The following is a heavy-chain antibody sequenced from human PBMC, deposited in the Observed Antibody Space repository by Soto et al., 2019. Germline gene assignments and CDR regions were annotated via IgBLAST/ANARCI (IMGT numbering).Heavy chain of an antibody. J-gene: IGHJ4*02. Sequence: ASVKVSCKASGYTFTGYYMHWVRQAPGQGLEWMGWINPNSGGTNYAQKFQGWVTMTRDTSISTAYMELSRLRSDDTAVYYCARGSYYYDRSGYYHYWGQGTLVTVSS. CDR1: GYTFTGYY. CDR3: ARGSYYYDRSGYYHY. V-gene: IGHV1-2*04. CDR2: INPNSGGT. D-gene: IGHD3-22*01.